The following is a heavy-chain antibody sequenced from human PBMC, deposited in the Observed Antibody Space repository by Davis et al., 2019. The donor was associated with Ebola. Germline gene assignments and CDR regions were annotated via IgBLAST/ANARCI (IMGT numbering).Heavy chain of an antibody. CDR2: INSDGSST. J-gene: IGHJ1*01. Sequence: PGGSLTLSCAASGFTFSSYWMHWVRQAPGQGLVWVSRINSDGSSTSYADSVKGRFTISRDNAKNTLYLQMNSLRAEETAVYYCARDWRPRGMGPPEYFQHWGQGTLVTVSS. D-gene: IGHD1-26*01. CDR3: ARDWRPRGMGPPEYFQH. V-gene: IGHV3-74*01. CDR1: GFTFSSYW.